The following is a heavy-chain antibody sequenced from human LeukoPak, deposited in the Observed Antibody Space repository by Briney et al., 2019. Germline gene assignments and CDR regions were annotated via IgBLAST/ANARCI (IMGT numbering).Heavy chain of an antibody. J-gene: IGHJ6*03. V-gene: IGHV1-8*01. CDR1: GYTFTSYD. CDR2: MKPNSGNT. CDR3: ARGVLPSGWYYYYYYYMDV. D-gene: IGHD6-19*01. Sequence: ASVKVSCKASGYTFTSYDINWVRQATGQGLEWMGWMKPNSGNTGYAQQFQGRVTMTRNTSISTAYMELSSLRSEDTAVYYCARGVLPSGWYYYYYYYMDVWGKGTTVTVSS.